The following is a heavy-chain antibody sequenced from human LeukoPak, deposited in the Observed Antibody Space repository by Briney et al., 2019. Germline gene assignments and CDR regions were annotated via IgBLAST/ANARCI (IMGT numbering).Heavy chain of an antibody. J-gene: IGHJ4*02. CDR2: IIPIFGTA. CDR1: GGTFSSYA. Sequence: SSVKVSCKASGGTFSSYAISWVRQAPGQGLEWMGGIIPIFGTANYAQKFQGRVTITAHEPTSTAYTEPSSLRSEDTAVYYCARETPSITGTTGAFVYWGQGTLVTVSS. D-gene: IGHD1-20*01. V-gene: IGHV1-69*13. CDR3: ARETPSITGTTGAFVY.